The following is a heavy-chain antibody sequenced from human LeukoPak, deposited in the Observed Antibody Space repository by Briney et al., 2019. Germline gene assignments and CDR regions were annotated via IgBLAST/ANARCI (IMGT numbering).Heavy chain of an antibody. J-gene: IGHJ4*02. CDR1: GFTLSSYE. CDR3: AKGGSSDY. Sequence: PGGSLRLSCAASGFTLSSYEMHWVRHAPGKGLVWVSRINSDGSRTGYADSVKGRFTISRDNPKNTLYLQMNSLRAEDTALYYCAKGGSSDYWGQGTLVTVSS. CDR2: INSDGSRT. V-gene: IGHV3-74*01. D-gene: IGHD6-6*01.